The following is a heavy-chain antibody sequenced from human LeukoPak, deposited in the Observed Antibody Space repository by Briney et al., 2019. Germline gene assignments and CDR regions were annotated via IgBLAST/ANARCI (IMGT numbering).Heavy chain of an antibody. CDR1: GFTFDGYA. Sequence: GGSLRLSCVASGFTFDGYAMHRVRQAPGKGLEWVSLINADGGRTYYADSVNGRFTISRDDSKNSLYLQMNSLRSEDSAVYYCATWAFYHGMDVWGQGTTVIVSS. CDR3: ATWAFYHGMDV. D-gene: IGHD2/OR15-2a*01. J-gene: IGHJ6*02. CDR2: INADGGRT. V-gene: IGHV3-43*02.